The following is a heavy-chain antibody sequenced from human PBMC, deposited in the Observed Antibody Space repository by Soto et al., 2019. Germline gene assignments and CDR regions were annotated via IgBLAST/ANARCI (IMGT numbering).Heavy chain of an antibody. V-gene: IGHV4-59*08. CDR2: IYYSGST. CDR3: ARRWGRTFDY. Sequence: TSETLSLTCTVSGGSISSYNWSWIRQPPGKGLEWIGYIYYSGSTNYNPSLKSRVTISVDTSKNQFSLKLSSVTAADTAVYYCARRWGRTFDYWGQGTLVTVSS. CDR1: GGSISSYN. J-gene: IGHJ4*02. D-gene: IGHD7-27*01.